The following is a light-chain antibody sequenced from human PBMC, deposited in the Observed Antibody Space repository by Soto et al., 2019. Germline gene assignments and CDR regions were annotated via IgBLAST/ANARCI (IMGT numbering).Light chain of an antibody. Sequence: DLVMTQSPLSLPVTPGEPASISCRSSQSLLHSNGYNYMDWYLQKPGQSPQLLIYLGSNRASGVPDRFSGSGSGTDFTLKISRVEAEDVGVYYCMQALKGDTFGQGTKLEIK. J-gene: IGKJ2*01. V-gene: IGKV2-28*01. CDR3: MQALKGDT. CDR2: LGS. CDR1: QSLLHSNGYNY.